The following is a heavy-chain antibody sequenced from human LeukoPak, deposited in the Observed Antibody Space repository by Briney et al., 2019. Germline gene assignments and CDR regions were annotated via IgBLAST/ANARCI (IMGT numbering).Heavy chain of an antibody. CDR1: GGSISSSSYY. CDR3: ARGIRGSDSSGYYY. D-gene: IGHD3-22*01. CDR2: IYYSGST. Sequence: PSETLSLTCTVSGGSISSSSYYWGWVRQPPGKGLEWIGSIYYSGSTYYNPSLKSRVTISVDTSKNQLSLKLSSVTAADTAVYYCARGIRGSDSSGYYYWGQGTLVTVSS. J-gene: IGHJ4*02. V-gene: IGHV4-39*07.